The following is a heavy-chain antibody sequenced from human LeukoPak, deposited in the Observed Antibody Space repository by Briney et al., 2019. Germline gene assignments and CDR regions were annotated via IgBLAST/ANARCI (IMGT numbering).Heavy chain of an antibody. D-gene: IGHD3-10*02. Sequence: GASVKVSCKASGNTFTSYGISWVRQAPGKGLEWMGGFDPEDGETIYAQKFQGRVTMTEDTSTDTAYMELSSLRSEDTAVYYCATAMFGNMDVWGKGTTVTVSS. J-gene: IGHJ6*03. CDR1: GNTFTSYG. CDR2: FDPEDGET. CDR3: ATAMFGNMDV. V-gene: IGHV1-24*01.